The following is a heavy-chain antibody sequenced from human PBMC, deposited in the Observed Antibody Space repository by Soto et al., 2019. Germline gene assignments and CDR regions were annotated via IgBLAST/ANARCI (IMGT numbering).Heavy chain of an antibody. CDR1: GYTFTSYY. D-gene: IGHD1-7*01. J-gene: IGHJ4*02. CDR2: INPSGGST. CDR3: ASTGTQSGITGTFFY. V-gene: IGHV1-46*03. Sequence: ASVKVSCKASGYTFTSYYMHWVRQAPGQGLEWMGIINPSGGSTSYAQKFQGRVTMTRDTSTSTVYMELSSLRSEDTAVYYCASTGTQSGITGTFFYWGQGTLVTVSS.